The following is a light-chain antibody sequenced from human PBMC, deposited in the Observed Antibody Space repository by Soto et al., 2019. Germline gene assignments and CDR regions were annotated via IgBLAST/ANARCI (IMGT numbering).Light chain of an antibody. J-gene: IGLJ1*01. Sequence: QSALTQPASVSGSPGQSITISCTGTSSDVGGYNYVSWYQQHPAKVPKLMIYDVSNRPSGVSDRFSGSKSGNTASLTISGLQAEGEADYYCYSYTTSSTYVFGTGTKLTVL. CDR2: DVS. V-gene: IGLV2-14*01. CDR3: YSYTTSSTYV. CDR1: SSDVGGYNY.